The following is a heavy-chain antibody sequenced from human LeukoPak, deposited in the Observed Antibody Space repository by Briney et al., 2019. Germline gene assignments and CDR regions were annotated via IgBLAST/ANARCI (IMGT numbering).Heavy chain of an antibody. CDR1: GFTLSDYC. D-gene: IGHD1-20*01. CDR3: AARGKYNSISDY. V-gene: IGHV3-11*04. J-gene: IGHJ4*02. CDR2: SSSSGSTK. Sequence: GRSLRPSCAAAGFTLSDYCMSWARQAPRKGQEWLSYSSSSGSTKYYADAVRGRFTISRDNANNSLYLQMTSLRAEDTAVYYCAARGKYNSISDYWGQGTLVTVSS.